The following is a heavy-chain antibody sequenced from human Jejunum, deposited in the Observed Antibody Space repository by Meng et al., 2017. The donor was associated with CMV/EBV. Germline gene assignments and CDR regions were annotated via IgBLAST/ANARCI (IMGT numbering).Heavy chain of an antibody. CDR2: VYYSGSA. Sequence: SMRSHYWSWSRQPPGKGLEWMGHVYYSGSATYSPSLRSRVTISIDRSKNQFSLKLTSVTAADTAVYYCAKDKGCRDTTCQNWLDPWGQGTRVTVSS. CDR3: AKDKGCRDTTCQNWLDP. J-gene: IGHJ5*02. CDR1: SMRSHY. D-gene: IGHD2-15*01. V-gene: IGHV4-59*11.